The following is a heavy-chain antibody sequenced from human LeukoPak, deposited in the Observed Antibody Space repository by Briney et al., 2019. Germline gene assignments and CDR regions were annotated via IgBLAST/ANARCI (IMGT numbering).Heavy chain of an antibody. CDR1: GGSFSGYY. D-gene: IGHD3-10*01. J-gene: IGHJ4*02. CDR2: INHSGGT. V-gene: IGHV4-34*01. Sequence: SETLSLTCAVYGGSFSGYYWSWLRQPPGKGLEWIGEINHSGGTNYNPSLKSRVTISVDTSKNQFSLKLSSVTAADTAVYYCARGLLTYYYGSGSPHYFDYWGQGTLVTVSS. CDR3: ARGLLTYYYGSGSPHYFDY.